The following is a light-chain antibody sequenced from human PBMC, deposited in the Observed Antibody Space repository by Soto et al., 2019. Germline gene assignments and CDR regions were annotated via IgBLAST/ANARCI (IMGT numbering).Light chain of an antibody. V-gene: IGKV3-15*01. Sequence: EIVMTQSPATLSVSPGERVTLSCRASQFISTNLAWYQQRPGQAPRLLIYYASTRATGIPARFSGSGSGTEFSLTISSLQSEDFAVYYCQQYTNWPPVTFGLGTKLEIK. J-gene: IGKJ2*01. CDR2: YAS. CDR3: QQYTNWPPVT. CDR1: QFISTN.